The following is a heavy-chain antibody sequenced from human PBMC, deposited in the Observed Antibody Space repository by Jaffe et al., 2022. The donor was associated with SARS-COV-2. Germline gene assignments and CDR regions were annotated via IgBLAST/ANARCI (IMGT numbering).Heavy chain of an antibody. CDR1: GFTFSSYD. V-gene: IGHV3-23*01. CDR2: ISGDGRNT. CDR3: AKEGATVTSSIYYGFDV. Sequence: EVQLLESGGGLVQPGGSLRLSCAASGFTFSSYDMNWVRQAPGKGLEWVSRISGDGRNTFYADSVRGRFAVSRDNSKNTLTLEMDSLRGEDLGVYYCAKEGATVTSSIYYGFDVWGQGTTVTVSS. D-gene: IGHD4-17*01. J-gene: IGHJ6*02.